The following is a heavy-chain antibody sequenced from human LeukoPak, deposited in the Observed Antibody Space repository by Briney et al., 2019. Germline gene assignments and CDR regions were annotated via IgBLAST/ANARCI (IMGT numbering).Heavy chain of an antibody. CDR3: AREPWFGI. J-gene: IGHJ4*02. CDR2: IYSSGST. D-gene: IGHD3-10*01. Sequence: SETLSLTCTVSGDSISSGDYYWSWIRQPAGKGLEWIGRIYSSGSTDYNPSLKSRVTMSVDTSKNQFSLKLSSVTAADTAVYYCAREPWFGIWGQGTLVTVSS. CDR1: GDSISSGDYY. V-gene: IGHV4-61*02.